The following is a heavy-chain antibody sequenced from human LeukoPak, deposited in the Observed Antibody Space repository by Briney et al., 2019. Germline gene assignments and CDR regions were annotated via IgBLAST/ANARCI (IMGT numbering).Heavy chain of an antibody. Sequence: GGSLRLSCAASGFTFSSYAMSWVRQAPGKGLEWVSAISGSGGSTYCADSVKGRFTISRDNSKNTLYLQINSLRAEDTAENYCAISGSYYYWGQGPLVTVSS. CDR1: GFTFSSYA. V-gene: IGHV3-23*01. J-gene: IGHJ4*02. D-gene: IGHD1-26*01. CDR3: AISGSYYY. CDR2: ISGSGGST.